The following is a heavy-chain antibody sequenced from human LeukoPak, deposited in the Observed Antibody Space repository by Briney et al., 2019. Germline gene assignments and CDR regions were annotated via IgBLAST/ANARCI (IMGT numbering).Heavy chain of an antibody. CDR3: ARDPLGVYFDY. CDR1: GGTFSSYA. Sequence: ASVKVSCKASGGTFSSYAISWVRQAPGQGLEWMGIINPSGGSTSYAQKFQGRVTMTKDTSTSTVYMELSSLRSEDTAVYYCARDPLGVYFDYWGQGTLVTVSS. V-gene: IGHV1-46*03. J-gene: IGHJ4*02. CDR2: INPSGGST.